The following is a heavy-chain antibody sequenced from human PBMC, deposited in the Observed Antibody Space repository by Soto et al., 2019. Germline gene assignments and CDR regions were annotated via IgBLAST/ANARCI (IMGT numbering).Heavy chain of an antibody. CDR1: GFTFTSSA. D-gene: IGHD3-22*01. Sequence: ASVKVSCKASGFTFTSSAVQWVRQARGQRLEWIGWIVVGSGNTNYAQKFQERVTITRDMSTSTAYMELSSLRSEDTAVYYCAAGGYYDSSGSLVDYWGQGTLVTVSS. J-gene: IGHJ4*02. V-gene: IGHV1-58*01. CDR3: AAGGYYDSSGSLVDY. CDR2: IVVGSGNT.